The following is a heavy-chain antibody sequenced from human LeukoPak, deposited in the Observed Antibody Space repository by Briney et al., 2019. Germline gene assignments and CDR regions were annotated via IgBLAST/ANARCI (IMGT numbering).Heavy chain of an antibody. V-gene: IGHV3-7*03. D-gene: IGHD5-18*01. CDR2: IKQDGSEK. CDR3: AKDPVDTAMVRLMVY. CDR1: GFSFSSYW. Sequence: QPGGSLRLSCAASGFSFSSYWMSWVRQAPGKGLEWVANIKQDGSEKYYVDSVKGRFTISRGNSKNTLYLQMNSLRAEDTAVYYCAKDPVDTAMVRLMVYWGQGTLVTVSS. J-gene: IGHJ4*02.